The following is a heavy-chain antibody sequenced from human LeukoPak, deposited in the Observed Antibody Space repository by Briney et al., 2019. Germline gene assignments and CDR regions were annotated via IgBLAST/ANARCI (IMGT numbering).Heavy chain of an antibody. D-gene: IGHD2-2*01. CDR2: IYTSGST. V-gene: IGHV4-4*07. CDR3: ARGRGYCSSTSCYLADIYGMDV. J-gene: IGHJ6*02. CDR1: GGSISSYY. Sequence: SETLSLTCTVSGGSISSYYWSWIRQPAGKGLEWIGRIYTSGSTNYNPSLKSRVTMSVDTSKNQFSLKLSSVTAADSAVYYCARGRGYCSSTSCYLADIYGMDVWGQGTTVTVSS.